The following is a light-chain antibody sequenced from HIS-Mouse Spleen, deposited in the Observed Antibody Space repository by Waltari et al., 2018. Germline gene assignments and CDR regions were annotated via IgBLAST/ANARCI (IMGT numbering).Light chain of an antibody. CDR3: AAWDDSLSGVV. J-gene: IGLJ2*01. V-gene: IGLV1-47*01. Sequence: QSVLTQPPSASGTPGQRVTISCSGSSPNIGSNYVYWYQQLPGTAPKLLIYRNNQRPSGVPDRFYGSKSGTSASLAISGLRSEDEADYYCAAWDDSLSGVVFGGGTKLTVL. CDR1: SPNIGSNY. CDR2: RNN.